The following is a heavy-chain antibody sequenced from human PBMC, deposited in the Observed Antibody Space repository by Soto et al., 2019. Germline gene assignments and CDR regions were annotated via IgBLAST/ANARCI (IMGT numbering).Heavy chain of an antibody. CDR3: ARAGASGSFLFDP. Sequence: NPSETLSLTCTVSGGSISSYYWSWIRQPPGKGPEWIGYIYYSGSTNYNPSLKSRVTISVDTSKNQFSLKLSSVTAADTAVYYCARAGASGSFLFDPWGQGTLVTVSS. D-gene: IGHD2-15*01. J-gene: IGHJ5*02. CDR2: IYYSGST. CDR1: GGSISSYY. V-gene: IGHV4-59*01.